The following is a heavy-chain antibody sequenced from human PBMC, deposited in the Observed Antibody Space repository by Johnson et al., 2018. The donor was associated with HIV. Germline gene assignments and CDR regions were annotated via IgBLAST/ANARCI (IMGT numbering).Heavy chain of an antibody. V-gene: IGHV3-30*04. CDR3: VQGVPNPAGAFDI. J-gene: IGHJ3*02. CDR2: ISYDGNNK. D-gene: IGHD6-19*01. CDR1: GFTFSSYA. Sequence: QVQLVESGGGVVQPGRSLRLSCAASGFTFSSYAMHWVRQAPGKGLEWVAVISYDGNNKYYTDSVKGRFTISKDNSKNTLYLQMNSLRPEDTAVYYCVQGVPNPAGAFDIWGRGTMVTVSS.